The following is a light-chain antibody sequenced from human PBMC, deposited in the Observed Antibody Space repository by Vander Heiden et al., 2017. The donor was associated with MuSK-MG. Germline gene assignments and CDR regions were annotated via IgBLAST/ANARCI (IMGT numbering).Light chain of an antibody. CDR1: QGVLSW. V-gene: IGKV1-5*03. J-gene: IGKJ2*01. CDR2: KAS. CDR3: QQDKNEPWT. Sequence: DVQMTQSPSTLSGFVGDRVTITCRASQGVLSWVAWFQQKPGGAPKLLMYKASTLESGVPSRFSGSGFGTEFTLTISSLQPDDSATYVCQQDKNEPWTFGQGTRMEI.